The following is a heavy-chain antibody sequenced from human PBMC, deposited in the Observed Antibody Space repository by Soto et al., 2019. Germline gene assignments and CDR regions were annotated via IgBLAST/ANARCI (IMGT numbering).Heavy chain of an antibody. CDR1: GFTFSSYA. CDR2: ISGSGGST. CDR3: AKGASNIAARTIDY. D-gene: IGHD6-6*01. Sequence: RLSCAASGFTFSSYAMSWVRQAPGKGLEWVSAISGSGGSTYYADSVKGRFTISRDNSKNTLYLQMNSLRAEDTAVHYCAKGASNIAARTIDYWGQGTLVTVSS. V-gene: IGHV3-23*01. J-gene: IGHJ4*02.